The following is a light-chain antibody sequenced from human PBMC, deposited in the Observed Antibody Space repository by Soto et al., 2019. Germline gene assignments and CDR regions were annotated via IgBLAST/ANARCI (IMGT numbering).Light chain of an antibody. CDR1: QSVSSN. CDR2: GAS. J-gene: IGKJ1*01. CDR3: QQYNNWPPWT. V-gene: IGKV3-15*01. Sequence: EIVMTQSPATLSVSPGERATLSCRASQSVSSNLAWYKQKPGQAPRLLIYGASTRATGIPARFSGSGSGTEFTLTISSLQSEDFAVYYCQQYNNWPPWTFGQWTMVEFK.